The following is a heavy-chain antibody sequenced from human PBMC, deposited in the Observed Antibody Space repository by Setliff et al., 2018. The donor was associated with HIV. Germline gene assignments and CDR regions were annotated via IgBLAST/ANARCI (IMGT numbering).Heavy chain of an antibody. D-gene: IGHD5-18*01. CDR3: ARDQLWSKATFDI. J-gene: IGHJ3*02. Sequence: LRLSCAASGFTFSSYWMSWARQAPGKGLEWVANIKEDGSEEYYVDSVKGRFTISRDNAKSSLYLQMNSLRVEDTAVYYCARDQLWSKATFDIWGQGTMVTVSS. CDR2: IKEDGSEE. V-gene: IGHV3-7*01. CDR1: GFTFSSYW.